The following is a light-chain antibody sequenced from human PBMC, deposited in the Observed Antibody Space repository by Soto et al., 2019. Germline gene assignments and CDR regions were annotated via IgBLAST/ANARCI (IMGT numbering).Light chain of an antibody. J-gene: IGKJ1*01. Sequence: DIQMTQSPSTLSASVGDRVTITCRASQSISSWLAWYQQKPGKAPKLLIHEASSSEIGVPPRFSGSGFGTEFTLTISSLQPDDFATYYCQYYKESSTFGQGPMLEIK. CDR3: QYYKESST. V-gene: IGKV1-5*03. CDR1: QSISSW. CDR2: EAS.